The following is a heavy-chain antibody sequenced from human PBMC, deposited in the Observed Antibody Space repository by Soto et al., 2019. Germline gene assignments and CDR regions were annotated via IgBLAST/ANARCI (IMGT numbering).Heavy chain of an antibody. CDR2: INHSGST. CDR1: GGSFSGYY. D-gene: IGHD3-10*01. J-gene: IGHJ5*02. V-gene: IGHV4-34*01. Sequence: SETLSLTCAVYGGSFSGYYWSWIRQPPGKGLEWIGEINHSGSTNYNPSLKSRVTISVDTSKNQFSLKLSSVTAADTAVYYCARRRLYYYGSGSYLSWFDPWGQGTLVTVSS. CDR3: ARRRLYYYGSGSYLSWFDP.